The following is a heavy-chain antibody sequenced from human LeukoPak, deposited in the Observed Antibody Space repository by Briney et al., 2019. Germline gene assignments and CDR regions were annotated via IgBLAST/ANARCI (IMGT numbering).Heavy chain of an antibody. V-gene: IGHV1-24*01. Sequence: ASVKVSCKVSGYTLTELSMHWVRQAPGKGLERMGGFDPEDGETIYAQKFQGRVTMTEDTSTDTAYMELSSLRSEDTAVYYCAYSGWYVRYFDYWGQGTLVTVSS. CDR3: AYSGWYVRYFDY. J-gene: IGHJ4*02. CDR2: FDPEDGET. D-gene: IGHD6-19*01. CDR1: GYTLTELS.